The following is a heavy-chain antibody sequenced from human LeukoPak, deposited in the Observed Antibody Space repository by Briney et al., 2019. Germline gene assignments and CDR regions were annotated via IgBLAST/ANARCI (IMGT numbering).Heavy chain of an antibody. J-gene: IGHJ4*02. Sequence: PGGSLRLSCAPSGFTFTSYSMNCVRQAPGKGLECISYISSSSSTIYYTDSVKGRFTISRDNAKNSLYLQMNRLRDEDTALYYCARVPYSTGAFDYWGQGTLVTVSS. V-gene: IGHV3-48*02. CDR1: GFTFTSYS. CDR2: ISSSSSTI. CDR3: ARVPYSTGAFDY. D-gene: IGHD6-19*01.